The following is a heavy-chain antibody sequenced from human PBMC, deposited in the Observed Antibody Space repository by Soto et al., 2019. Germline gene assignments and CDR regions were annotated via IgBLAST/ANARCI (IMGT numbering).Heavy chain of an antibody. Sequence: SVKVSCKTSGFMFTSSAVQWVRQARGQRLEWIGWLVVGSGNTHYAQHLQERVTINRDTSASTAYMELSSLRSEDTAVYYCVRRHVSATGIDWFDPWGQGTLVTVSS. V-gene: IGHV1-58*01. CDR1: GFMFTSSA. CDR3: VRRHVSATGIDWFDP. J-gene: IGHJ5*02. D-gene: IGHD6-13*01. CDR2: LVVGSGNT.